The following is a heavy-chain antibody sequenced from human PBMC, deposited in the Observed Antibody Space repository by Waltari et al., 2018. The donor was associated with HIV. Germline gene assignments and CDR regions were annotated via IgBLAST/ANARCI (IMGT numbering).Heavy chain of an antibody. CDR2: ISWNSCRI. V-gene: IGHV3-9*01. J-gene: IGHJ5*02. Sequence: EVQVVESGGGWVQPGRSLRLSCAASGFMFDDYAMHWVRQAPGEVLEWVSGISWNSCRIGYADSVKSRFTISRDNAKNTLYLQMNSLRTEDTALYYCAKGGRITIFGVVIGDNWFDPWGQGTLVTVSS. D-gene: IGHD3-3*01. CDR1: GFMFDDYA. CDR3: AKGGRITIFGVVIGDNWFDP.